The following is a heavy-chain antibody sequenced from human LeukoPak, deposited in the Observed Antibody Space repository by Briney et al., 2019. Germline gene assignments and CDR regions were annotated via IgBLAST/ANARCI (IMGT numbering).Heavy chain of an antibody. V-gene: IGHV1-2*02. Sequence: GASVKVSCKASGYTFTGYYMHWVRQAPGQGLEWMGWINPNSGGTNYAQKFQGRVTMTRDTSISTAYMELSRLRSDDTAVFYCARAHYYDGTTYYAYLDYWGQGTLVTVSS. CDR1: GYTFTGYY. J-gene: IGHJ4*02. CDR3: ARAHYYDGTTYYAYLDY. D-gene: IGHD3-22*01. CDR2: INPNSGGT.